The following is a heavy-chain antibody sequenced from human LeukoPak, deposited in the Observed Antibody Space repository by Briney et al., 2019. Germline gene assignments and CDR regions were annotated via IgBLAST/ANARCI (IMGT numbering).Heavy chain of an antibody. CDR3: ARDRQLIDAFDI. CDR1: GFTFSSYS. Sequence: TGGSLRLSCAASGFTFSSYSMNWVRQAPGKGLEWVSSISSSSSYIYYADSVKGRFTISRDNAKNSLYLQMNSLRAEDTAVYYCARDRQLIDAFDIWGQGAMVTVSS. V-gene: IGHV3-21*01. CDR2: ISSSSSYI. D-gene: IGHD1-1*01. J-gene: IGHJ3*02.